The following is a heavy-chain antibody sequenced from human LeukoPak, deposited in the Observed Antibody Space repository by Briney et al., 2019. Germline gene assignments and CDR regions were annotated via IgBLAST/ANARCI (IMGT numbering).Heavy chain of an antibody. CDR3: ARGPNGVADY. CDR1: GGSISSSSYY. V-gene: IGHV4-39*07. Sequence: PSETLSLTCTVSGGSISSSSYYWGWIRQPPGKGLEWIGSIYYSGSTYYNPSLKSRVTISVDTSKNQFSLKLSSVTAADTAVYYCARGPNGVADYWGQGTLVTVSS. CDR2: IYYSGST. D-gene: IGHD2-15*01. J-gene: IGHJ4*02.